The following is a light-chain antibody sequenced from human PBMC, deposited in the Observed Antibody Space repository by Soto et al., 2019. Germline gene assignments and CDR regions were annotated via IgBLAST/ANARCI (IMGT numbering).Light chain of an antibody. V-gene: IGKV1-9*01. Sequence: DIQLTQSPSFLSASVGDRVTITCRATQGIGTYLAWYQQKPGKAPKLLIYAAFTLQSGVPSRFSGSGSGTEFTLTISSLQPEDFATYYCQQLNSYPLFGGGTRVEIK. CDR3: QQLNSYPL. CDR2: AAF. J-gene: IGKJ4*01. CDR1: QGIGTY.